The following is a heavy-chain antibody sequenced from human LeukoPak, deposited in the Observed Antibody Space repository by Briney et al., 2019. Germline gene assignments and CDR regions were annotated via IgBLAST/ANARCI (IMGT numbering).Heavy chain of an antibody. D-gene: IGHD3-22*01. Sequence: SETLSLTCTVSGGSIISATSYWGWLRQPPGKGLEWIGNIYYSGTTHYNPSLKSRVTISVDTSRNQFSLKVTSVTAADTAVYYCARRGHYDSSGYYAPFDYWGQGSLVTVSS. CDR2: IYYSGTT. V-gene: IGHV4-39*01. CDR3: ARRGHYDSSGYYAPFDY. J-gene: IGHJ4*02. CDR1: GGSIISATSY.